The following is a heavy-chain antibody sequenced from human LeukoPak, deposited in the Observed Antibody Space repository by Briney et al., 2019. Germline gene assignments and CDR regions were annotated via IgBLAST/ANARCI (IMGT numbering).Heavy chain of an antibody. D-gene: IGHD1-26*01. J-gene: IGHJ4*02. Sequence: ASVTVSCKASGYTFTGYYMHWVRQAPGQGLEWMGWINPNSGGTNYVQKFQGRVTMTRDTSISTAYMELSRLRSDDTAVYYCARGKLGATSPFDYWGQGTLVTVSS. CDR2: INPNSGGT. CDR3: ARGKLGATSPFDY. CDR1: GYTFTGYY. V-gene: IGHV1-2*02.